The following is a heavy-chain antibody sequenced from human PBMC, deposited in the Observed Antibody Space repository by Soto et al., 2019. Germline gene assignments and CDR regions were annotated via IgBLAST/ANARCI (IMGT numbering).Heavy chain of an antibody. CDR1: GFTFSYYW. J-gene: IGHJ3*01. V-gene: IGHV3-74*03. CDR2: IHNDGSRT. D-gene: IGHD1-26*01. CDR3: ARGDRGAFDL. Sequence: EVQLVESGGGLVQPGESLRLSCAASGFTFSYYWMHWVRQTPGKGLLWVSHIHNDGSRTTYADSVKGRFTISRDNGRNTVYLQMNSLRDDDTAVYYCARGDRGAFDLWGQGTAVTVSS.